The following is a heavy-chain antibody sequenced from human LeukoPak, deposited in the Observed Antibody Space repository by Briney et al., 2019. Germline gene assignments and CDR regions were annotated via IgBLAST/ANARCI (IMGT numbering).Heavy chain of an antibody. CDR2: IWYDGTNK. D-gene: IGHD1-26*01. CDR1: GFTFSDYG. V-gene: IGHV3-33*06. CDR3: AKGRGSYSTTADS. Sequence: GRSLRLSCAASGFTFSDYGIHWVRQAPGKGLEWVAVIWYDGTNKYYGDSVKGRFTISRDNSKNTLYLQMNSLRAEDTAVYYCAKGRGSYSTTADSWGQETLVTVSS. J-gene: IGHJ5*01.